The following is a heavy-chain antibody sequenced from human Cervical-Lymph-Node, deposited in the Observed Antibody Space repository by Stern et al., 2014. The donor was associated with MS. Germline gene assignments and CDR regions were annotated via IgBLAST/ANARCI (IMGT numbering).Heavy chain of an antibody. J-gene: IGHJ5*02. V-gene: IGHV1-69*09. Sequence: QMQLVQSGAEVKKPGSSVNVSCMASGGTFSSSYAITWMRQAPGQGLEWMGRIIPLLGLPYYAQKFQGRVTITADTSTNTAYMGLNSLTSEDTAVYYCARGVVSNRATATLHNLFDPWGQGTLVTVSS. D-gene: IGHD1-1*01. CDR1: GGTFSSSYA. CDR2: IIPLLGLP. CDR3: ARGVVSNRATATLHNLFDP.